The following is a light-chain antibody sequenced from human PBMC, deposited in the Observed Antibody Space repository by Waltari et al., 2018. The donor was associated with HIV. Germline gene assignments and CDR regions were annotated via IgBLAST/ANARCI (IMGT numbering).Light chain of an antibody. CDR2: GKN. J-gene: IGLJ1*01. CDR1: SLRSYY. CDR3: NSRDSSGNPYV. Sequence: SSELTQDPAVSVALGQTVRITCQGDSLRSYYASWYQQKPGQAPVLVIYGKNNRPSGIPDRFSGSSSGNTASLTITGAQAEDEADYYCNSRDSSGNPYVFGTGTKVTVL. V-gene: IGLV3-19*01.